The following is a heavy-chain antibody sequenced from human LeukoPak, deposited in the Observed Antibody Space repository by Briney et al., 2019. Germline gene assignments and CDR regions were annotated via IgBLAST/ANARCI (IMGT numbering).Heavy chain of an antibody. V-gene: IGHV3-30*18. CDR1: GFTFSTYG. CDR2: ISHDGNNK. J-gene: IGHJ4*02. Sequence: QAGGSLRLSCAASGFTFSTYGMHWVRQAPGKGLEWAAAISHDGNNKYYADSVKGRFTISRDNSKNTLYLQMNSLRAEDTAVYYCAKGGPDHWKDWGQGTLVTVSS. CDR3: AKGGPDHWKD. D-gene: IGHD1-1*01.